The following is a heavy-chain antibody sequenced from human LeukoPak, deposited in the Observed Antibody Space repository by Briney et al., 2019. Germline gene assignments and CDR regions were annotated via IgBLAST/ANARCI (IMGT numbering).Heavy chain of an antibody. Sequence: GASVKVSCKASGYTFTSYGISWVRQAPGQGLEWMGWISAYNGNTNYAQKLQGRVTVTTDTSMSTAYMELRSPKSDDTAVYYCSTDRDYGDYTPDLWGRGTLVTVSS. CDR1: GYTFTSYG. V-gene: IGHV1-18*01. D-gene: IGHD4-17*01. CDR2: ISAYNGNT. CDR3: STDRDYGDYTPDL. J-gene: IGHJ2*01.